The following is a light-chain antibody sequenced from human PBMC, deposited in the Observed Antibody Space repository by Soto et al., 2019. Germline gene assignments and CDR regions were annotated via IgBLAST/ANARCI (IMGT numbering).Light chain of an antibody. Sequence: DIQMTQSPSTLSASVGDRVTITCRASQSISSWLAWYQQKPGKAPKVLIQKASNLERGVPSRFSASGSGTEFNLTISSLQPDDVAHYDGQHYYSCPLTFGGGTKVEI. CDR3: QHYYSCPLT. J-gene: IGKJ4*01. V-gene: IGKV1-5*03. CDR1: QSISSW. CDR2: KAS.